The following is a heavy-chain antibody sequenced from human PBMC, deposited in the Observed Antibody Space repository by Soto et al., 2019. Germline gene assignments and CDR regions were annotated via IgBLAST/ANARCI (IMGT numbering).Heavy chain of an antibody. Sequence: ASVKVSCKVSGYSLIDLSIHWVPRTLGEGFEWMGGFDAEDGEAIYAVKFVGRLTVTEDTSTDRAYMDLSNLRSDDSAVYFCATVSYYHDRGAYLGVFDNWGPGTLVTVSS. V-gene: IGHV1-24*01. J-gene: IGHJ4*02. CDR3: ATVSYYHDRGAYLGVFDN. CDR2: FDAEDGEA. CDR1: GYSLIDLS. D-gene: IGHD3-16*01.